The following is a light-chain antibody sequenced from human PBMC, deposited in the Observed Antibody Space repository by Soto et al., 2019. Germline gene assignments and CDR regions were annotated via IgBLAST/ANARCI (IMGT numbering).Light chain of an antibody. CDR3: TSYASGSSHVV. Sequence: QSALTQPRSVSGSPGQSVTISCTGTSSDVGGYNYVSWYQQHPGKAPKLMIHDVSKRPSGVPDRFSGSKSGNTASLTISGLQAEDEADYYCTSYASGSSHVVFGGGTQLTVL. J-gene: IGLJ2*01. CDR1: SSDVGGYNY. CDR2: DVS. V-gene: IGLV2-11*01.